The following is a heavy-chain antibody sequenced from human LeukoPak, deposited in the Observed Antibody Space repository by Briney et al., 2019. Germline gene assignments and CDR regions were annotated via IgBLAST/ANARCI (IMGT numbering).Heavy chain of an antibody. Sequence: GASVKVSCKASGYTFNTYGISWVRQAPGQGLEWMGWISAYNGNTNYAQKLQGRVTMTTDTSTSTAYMELRSLRSDDTAVYYCARDLGRITIFGVVPYWGQGTLVTVSS. CDR2: ISAYNGNT. CDR1: GYTFNTYG. V-gene: IGHV1-18*01. D-gene: IGHD3-3*01. J-gene: IGHJ4*02. CDR3: ARDLGRITIFGVVPY.